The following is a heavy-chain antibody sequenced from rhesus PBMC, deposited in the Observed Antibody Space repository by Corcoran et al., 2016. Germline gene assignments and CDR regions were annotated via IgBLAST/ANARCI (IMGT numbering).Heavy chain of an antibody. D-gene: IGHD3-28*01. CDR1: GGSISSSY. CDR3: ASGFGYYYDSAPTGYFDL. J-gene: IGHJ2*01. CDR2: IYGSGSSS. V-gene: IGHV4-169*02. Sequence: QLQLQESGPGLVKPSETLSVTCAVSGGSISSSYWSWIRQAPGKEMEWIGYIYGSGSSSSYNPSLKSRVTLSVDTSKNQLSLKLSSVTAADTAVYYCASGFGYYYDSAPTGYFDLWGPGTPITISS.